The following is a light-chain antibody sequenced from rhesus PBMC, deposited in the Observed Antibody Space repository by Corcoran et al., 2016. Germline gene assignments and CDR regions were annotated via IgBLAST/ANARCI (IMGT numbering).Light chain of an antibody. V-gene: IGKV3S11*01. CDR1: QRVSSY. Sequence: IVLRQPQATLVLSPGERATPSCRASQRVSSYLAWYQKKPGQAPRLLTYGASSRATGIPDRFSGSGSGTEFTLTIRSLEPGDVGVYFCLQSSTWPQLTFGGGTKVELK. J-gene: IGKJ4*01. CDR2: GAS. CDR3: LQSSTWPQLT.